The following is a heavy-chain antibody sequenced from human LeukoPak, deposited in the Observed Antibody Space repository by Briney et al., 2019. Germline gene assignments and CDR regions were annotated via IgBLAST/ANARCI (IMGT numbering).Heavy chain of an antibody. CDR3: AKDKRGGIVGALGN. CDR2: IWYDGSIE. Sequence: GTSLRLSCAASGFSFSSYAMPWVRQVPGKGLEWVALIWYDGSIEYYVESVKGRFTISRDNSKNTLYLEMNRLRVEDTAVYYCAKDKRGGIVGALGNWGQGTLVTVSS. CDR1: GFSFSSYA. J-gene: IGHJ4*02. V-gene: IGHV3-33*03. D-gene: IGHD1-26*01.